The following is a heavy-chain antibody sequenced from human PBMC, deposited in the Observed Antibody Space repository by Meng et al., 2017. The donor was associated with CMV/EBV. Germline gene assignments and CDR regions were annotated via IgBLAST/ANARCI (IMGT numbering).Heavy chain of an antibody. J-gene: IGHJ4*02. D-gene: IGHD3-10*01. V-gene: IGHV4-39*06. Sequence: RRPRQESGPGLVKPSATLSLTCTVSGGSISSSSYYWGWIRQPPGKGLEWIGSIYYSGSTYYNPSLKSRVTISVDTSKNQFSLKLSSVTAADTAVYYCASLAGDYWGQGTLVTVSS. CDR1: GGSISSSSYY. CDR2: IYYSGST. CDR3: ASLAGDY.